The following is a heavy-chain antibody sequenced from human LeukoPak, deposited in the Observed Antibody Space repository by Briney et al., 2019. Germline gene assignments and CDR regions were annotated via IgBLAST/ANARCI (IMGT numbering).Heavy chain of an antibody. Sequence: KPGRSLRLSCAASGFTFSSYVMNWVRQAPGKGLEWVSSISSSSSYIYYADSVKGRFTISRDNAKNSLYLQMSSLRAEDTAVYYCARAAYSYGPRGFDYWGQGILVTVSS. CDR2: ISSSSSYI. V-gene: IGHV3-21*01. J-gene: IGHJ4*02. D-gene: IGHD3-16*01. CDR1: GFTFSSYV. CDR3: ARAAYSYGPRGFDY.